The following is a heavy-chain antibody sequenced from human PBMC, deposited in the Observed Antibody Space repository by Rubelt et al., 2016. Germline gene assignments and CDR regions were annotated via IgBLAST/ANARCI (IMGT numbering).Heavy chain of an antibody. V-gene: IGHV4-39*01. Sequence: PGLVKPSETLSLTCTVSGGSISSSSYYWGWIRQPPGKGLEWIGSIYYSGSTYYNPSLKSRVTISVDTSKNQFSLKRSSVTAADTAVYYCARLGARGSYYGAFDYWGQGTLVTVSS. CDR1: GGSISSSSYY. J-gene: IGHJ4*02. CDR3: ARLGARGSYYGAFDY. D-gene: IGHD1-26*01. CDR2: IYYSGST.